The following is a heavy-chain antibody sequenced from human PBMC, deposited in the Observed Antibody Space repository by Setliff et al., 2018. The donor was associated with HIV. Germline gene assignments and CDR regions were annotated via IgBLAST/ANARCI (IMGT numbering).Heavy chain of an antibody. CDR1: GGTFSSYA. D-gene: IGHD6-6*01. CDR3: ARVRSSSSWLLLNYGMDV. Sequence: GASVKVSCKASGGTFSSYAISWVRQAPGQGLEWMGGIIPIFGTTSCAQKFQGRVTITADESTSTAYVELSSLRSEDTAVYYCARVRSSSSWLLLNYGMDVWGQGTTVTAP. V-gene: IGHV1-69*13. J-gene: IGHJ6*02. CDR2: IIPIFGTT.